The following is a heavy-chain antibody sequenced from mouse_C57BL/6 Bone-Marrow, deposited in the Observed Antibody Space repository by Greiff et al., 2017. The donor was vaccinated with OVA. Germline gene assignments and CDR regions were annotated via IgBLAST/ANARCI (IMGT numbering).Heavy chain of an antibody. J-gene: IGHJ2*02. CDR2: INPNNGGT. CDR1: GYTFTDYN. D-gene: IGHD1-1*01. Sequence: LQESGPELVKPGASVKIPCKASGYTFTDYNMDWVKQSHGKSLEWIGDINPNNGGTIYNQKFKGKATLTVDKSSSNAYMELRRLTSEDTAVYYWTRSGLFITTVVELDYWGQGTSLTVSS. CDR3: TRSGLFITTVVELDY. V-gene: IGHV1-18*01.